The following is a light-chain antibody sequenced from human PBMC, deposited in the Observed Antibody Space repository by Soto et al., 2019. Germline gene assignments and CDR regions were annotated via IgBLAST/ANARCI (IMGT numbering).Light chain of an antibody. CDR1: QSVSSSY. CDR3: PPWT. V-gene: IGKV3-20*01. J-gene: IGKJ1*01. CDR2: GAS. Sequence: EIVLTQSPGTLSLSPGERATLSCRASQSVSSSYLAWYQQKPGQAPRLLIYGASSRATGIPDRFSGSGSGTDFTLTISRLEPEDFAVYYCPPWTFGQGTKVEIK.